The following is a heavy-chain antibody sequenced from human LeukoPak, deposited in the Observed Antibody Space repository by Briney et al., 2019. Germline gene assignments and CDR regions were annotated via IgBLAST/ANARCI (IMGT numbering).Heavy chain of an antibody. CDR1: GGSISSGSYY. D-gene: IGHD2-2*01. CDR3: ARTTEDRSSTSCYQYWFDP. CDR2: IYTSGST. V-gene: IGHV4-61*02. J-gene: IGHJ5*02. Sequence: SETLSLTCTVSGGSISSGSYYWSWIRQPAGKGLEWIGRIYTSGSTSYNPSLKSRVTISVDTSKNQISLKVRSVTAADTAVYYCARTTEDRSSTSCYQYWFDPWGQGTLVTVSS.